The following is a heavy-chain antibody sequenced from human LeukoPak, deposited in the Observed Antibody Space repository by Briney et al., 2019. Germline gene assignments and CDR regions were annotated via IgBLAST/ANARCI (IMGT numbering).Heavy chain of an antibody. V-gene: IGHV4-59*08. Sequence: PSETLPLTCTVSGGSISNYYWNWIRQPPGKGLEWVGHISYSGGTKYNPSLQSRVTISIDTSKNQFSLNLSSVTAADTAVYYCARRVIMSAAGVPDTWLDPWGQGILVTVSS. J-gene: IGHJ5*02. CDR3: ARRVIMSAAGVPDTWLDP. D-gene: IGHD2-8*01. CDR1: GGSISNYY. CDR2: ISYSGGT.